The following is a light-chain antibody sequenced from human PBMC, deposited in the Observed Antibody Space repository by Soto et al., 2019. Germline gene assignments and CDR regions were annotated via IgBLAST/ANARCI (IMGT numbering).Light chain of an antibody. J-gene: IGKJ1*01. V-gene: IGKV1-6*01. CDR2: GAS. CDR3: LQDINYPWT. Sequence: IQMTQSPSSLSASVGDRVTISCRASQGIGNALGWYQPKPGKPPKVLIYGASNSQSGVPPRLSGSGSGTDFTLAISSLQPEDAATYYCLQDINYPWTFGQGTK. CDR1: QGIGNA.